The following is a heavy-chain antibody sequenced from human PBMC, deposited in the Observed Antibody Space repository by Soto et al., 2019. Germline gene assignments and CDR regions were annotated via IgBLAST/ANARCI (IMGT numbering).Heavy chain of an antibody. Sequence: GASVKVSCKVSGYTLTELSMHWVRQAPGKGLEWMGGFDPEDGETIYAQKFQGRVTMTEDTSTDTAYMELSSLRSEDTAVYYCATVISSPLLWFGELLPRTWFDPWGQGTLVTVS. J-gene: IGHJ5*02. V-gene: IGHV1-24*01. CDR2: FDPEDGET. D-gene: IGHD3-10*01. CDR1: GYTLTELS. CDR3: ATVISSPLLWFGELLPRTWFDP.